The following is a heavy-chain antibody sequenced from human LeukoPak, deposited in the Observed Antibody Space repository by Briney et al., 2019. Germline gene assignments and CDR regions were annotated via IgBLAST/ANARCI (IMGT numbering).Heavy chain of an antibody. CDR2: VLYSGIT. CDR3: ARDLTTVTKGFDL. J-gene: IGHJ3*01. D-gene: IGHD4-17*01. CDR1: GGSITTRY. V-gene: IGHV4-59*11. Sequence: SETLSLTCSISGGSITTRYWTWIRQPPGKGLEWIGYVLYSGITNYNPSLRGRITISVDTSQNQFSLSLRSVTAADTAVYYCARDLTTVTKGFDLWGQGTMVTVSS.